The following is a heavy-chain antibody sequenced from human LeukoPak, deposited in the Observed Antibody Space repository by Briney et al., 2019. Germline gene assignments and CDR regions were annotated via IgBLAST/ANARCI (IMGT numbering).Heavy chain of an antibody. D-gene: IGHD6-19*01. V-gene: IGHV3-48*02. CDR2: ISSSSSTI. Sequence: GRSLRLSCAASGFTFSSYSMNWVRQAPGKGLEWVSYISSSSSTIYYADSVKGRFTISRDNAKNSLYLQMNSLRDEDTAVYYCARVSDPDSGWYYYFDYWGQGTLVTVSS. J-gene: IGHJ4*02. CDR3: ARVSDPDSGWYYYFDY. CDR1: GFTFSSYS.